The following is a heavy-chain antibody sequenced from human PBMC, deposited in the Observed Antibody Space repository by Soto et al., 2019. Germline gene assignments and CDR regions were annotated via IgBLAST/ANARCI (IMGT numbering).Heavy chain of an antibody. V-gene: IGHV4-39*01. CDR1: GGSISSSSSY. CDR2: IYSGST. CDR3: ATTRGIAVGGSFDY. J-gene: IGHJ4*02. D-gene: IGHD6-13*01. Sequence: QLQLQESGPGLVKPSETLSVTCTVSGGSISSSSSYWGWIRQPPGKGLEWIGTIYSGSTYYNPSRKSRVTISVDTSKNQFSLTLSSVAAADTAMYFCATTRGIAVGGSFDYWGQGTLVTVSS.